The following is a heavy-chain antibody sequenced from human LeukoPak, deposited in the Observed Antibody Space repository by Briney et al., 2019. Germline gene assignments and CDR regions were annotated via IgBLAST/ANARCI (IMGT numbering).Heavy chain of an antibody. CDR1: GGSISSYY. J-gene: IGHJ4*02. V-gene: IGHV4-59*08. CDR3: ASLQKYCSGGSCYSSFDY. Sequence: SETLSLTCTVSGGSISSYYWSWIRQPPGKGLEWIGYTYYSGSTYYNPSLKSRVTISVDTSKNQFSLKLSSVTAADTAVYYCASLQKYCSGGSCYSSFDYWGQGTLVTVSS. D-gene: IGHD2-15*01. CDR2: TYYSGST.